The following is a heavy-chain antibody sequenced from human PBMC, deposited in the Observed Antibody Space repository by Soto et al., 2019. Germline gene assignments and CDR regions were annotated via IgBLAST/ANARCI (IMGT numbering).Heavy chain of an antibody. V-gene: IGHV1-18*01. CDR1: GYTFTRYG. CDR2: ISAYNGNT. CDR3: ARSPRHPYDS. Sequence: QVQLVRSGAEVKKPGASVKVSCKASGYTFTRYGISWERPAPGQGLEWMGWISAYNGNTNYAQKLQGRVTMTTDTSTSTAYMELRSLRSDGTAGYYCARSPRHPYDSWGQGTLVTVSS. J-gene: IGHJ5*01. D-gene: IGHD6-6*01.